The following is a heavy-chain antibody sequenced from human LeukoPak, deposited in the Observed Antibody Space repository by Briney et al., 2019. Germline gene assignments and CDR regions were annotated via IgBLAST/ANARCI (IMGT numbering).Heavy chain of an antibody. CDR1: EFTFSSYN. CDR2: ISSSSSYI. V-gene: IGHV3-21*01. Sequence: GGSLRLSCVASEFTFSSYNMNWVRQVPGKGLEWVSSISSSSSYIYYADAVKGRFTISRDNAKNSLYLQMNSLRAEDTAVYYCAREEVVVVPAANFDYWGQGTLVTVSS. D-gene: IGHD2-2*01. CDR3: AREEVVVVPAANFDY. J-gene: IGHJ4*02.